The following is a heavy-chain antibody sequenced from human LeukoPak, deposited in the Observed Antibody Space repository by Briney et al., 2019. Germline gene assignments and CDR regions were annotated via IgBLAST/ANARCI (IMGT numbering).Heavy chain of an antibody. CDR2: INSDGSST. CDR3: ARGFFGGSYYY. Sequence: PGGSLRLSCAASGFTFSSYWMHWVRQAPGKGLVWVSRINSDGSSTSYADSVKGRFTIPRDNAKNTLYLQMNSLRAEDTAVYYCARGFFGGSYYYWGQGTLVTVSS. V-gene: IGHV3-74*01. J-gene: IGHJ4*02. CDR1: GFTFSSYW. D-gene: IGHD1-26*01.